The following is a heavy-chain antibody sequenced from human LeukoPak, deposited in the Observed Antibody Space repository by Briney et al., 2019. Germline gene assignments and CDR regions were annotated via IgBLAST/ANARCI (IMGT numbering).Heavy chain of an antibody. D-gene: IGHD6-13*01. CDR2: IYSGGST. V-gene: IGHV3-66*01. CDR3: ARAEAAGTLDFQH. J-gene: IGHJ1*01. Sequence: GGSLRLSCAASGFTVSSNYMSWVRQAPGKGLEWVSVIYSGGSTRYADSVKGRFTISRDNSKNTLYLQMNSLRAEDTAVYYRARAEAAGTLDFQHWGQGTLVTVSS. CDR1: GFTVSSNY.